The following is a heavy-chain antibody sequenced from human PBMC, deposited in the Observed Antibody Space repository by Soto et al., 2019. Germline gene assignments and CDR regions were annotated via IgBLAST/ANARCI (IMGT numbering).Heavy chain of an antibody. CDR1: GFIFSKVW. Sequence: GGSLILSCTASGFIFSKVWMHWVRQVPGKGLVWVSRINPESTTINYAAAVEGRFTISRDNAQNTLYLQMSSLIVEDSAVYYCTRDTFGDEDYWGQGIPVTVSS. CDR2: INPESTTI. J-gene: IGHJ4*02. V-gene: IGHV3-74*01. D-gene: IGHD4-17*01. CDR3: TRDTFGDEDY.